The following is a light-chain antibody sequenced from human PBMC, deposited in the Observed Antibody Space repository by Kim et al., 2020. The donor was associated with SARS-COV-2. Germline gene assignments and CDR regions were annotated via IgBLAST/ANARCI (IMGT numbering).Light chain of an antibody. CDR2: GAS. V-gene: IGKV3-15*01. CDR1: QSVGSN. Sequence: VSPGETATLSCRASQSVGSNLAWYQQRPGQAPRLLIYGASNRATGVPARFSGSGSGTEFTLTISSPQSEDFAVYYCQQYNRWPPYIFGQGTKLEIK. J-gene: IGKJ2*01. CDR3: QQYNRWPPYI.